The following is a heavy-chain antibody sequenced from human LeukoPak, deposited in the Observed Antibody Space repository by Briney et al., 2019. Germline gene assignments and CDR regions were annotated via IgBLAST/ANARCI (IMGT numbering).Heavy chain of an antibody. V-gene: IGHV3-23*01. CDR3: AKDRPNYYGTNGHYYRRDGDC. D-gene: IGHD3-22*01. J-gene: IGHJ4*02. CDR2: TSSSGETT. CDR1: GFTFSSYA. Sequence: GGSLRLSCVASGFTFSSYAMSWVRQAAGKGLEWVSSTSSSGETTYYADSVKGRFTISRDNSMNTLYLQMNSLRAEDTAVYYCAKDRPNYYGTNGHYYRRDGDCWGQGTLVPVSS.